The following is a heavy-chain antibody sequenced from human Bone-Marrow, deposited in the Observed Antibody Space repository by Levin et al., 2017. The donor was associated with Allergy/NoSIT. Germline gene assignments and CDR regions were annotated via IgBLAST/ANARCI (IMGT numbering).Heavy chain of an antibody. D-gene: IGHD3-9*01. CDR2: IKKDGSET. Sequence: ETLSLTCGASGFTFKSHWMSWVRQAPGKGLEWVASIKKDGSETHYVDSVKGRLTLSRDNAKNLLSLEMKNLRADDTGVYYCARETNYDELTGRSSYGMDVWGQGTTVTVSS. CDR3: ARETNYDELTGRSSYGMDV. CDR1: GFTFKSHW. J-gene: IGHJ6*02. V-gene: IGHV3-7*01.